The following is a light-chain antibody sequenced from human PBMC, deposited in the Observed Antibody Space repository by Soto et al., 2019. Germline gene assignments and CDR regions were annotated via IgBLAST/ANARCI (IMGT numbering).Light chain of an antibody. V-gene: IGLV1-40*01. CDR3: QSYDRSGGV. CDR1: SSNIGAGYD. CDR2: GNS. J-gene: IGLJ3*02. Sequence: QSVLTQPPSVSGAPGQRVTISCTGSSSNIGAGYDVHWYQQLPGTAPKLLIYGNSNRPSGVPDRFSGSKSGTSASLAITGLQAEDEADYYCQSYDRSGGVFGGGTKLTVL.